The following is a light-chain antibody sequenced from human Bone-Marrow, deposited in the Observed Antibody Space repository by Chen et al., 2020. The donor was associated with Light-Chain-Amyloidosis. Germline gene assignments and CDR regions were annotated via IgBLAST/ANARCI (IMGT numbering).Light chain of an antibody. CDR1: QSLLHANGYNY. CDR2: LGS. Sequence: DMVMTQSPLSLPVTPGEPASISCRSSQSLLHANGYNYLDWYLQKPGQSPQLLIYLGSNRASRVPDRFSGSGSGTDFTLKISRVEAEDVGVYYCMQALQSVTFGPGTRLEI. V-gene: IGKV2-28*01. J-gene: IGKJ5*01. CDR3: MQALQSVT.